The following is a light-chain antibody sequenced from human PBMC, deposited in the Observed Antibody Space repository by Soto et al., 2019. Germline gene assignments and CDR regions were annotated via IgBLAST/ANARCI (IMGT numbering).Light chain of an antibody. CDR1: RDIDNY. J-gene: IGKJ2*01. CDR2: DAS. V-gene: IGKV1-33*01. CDR3: HQYDNRPFT. Sequence: IQMTQSPSSLSASVGDRVTITCQARRDIDNYLNWYQQKPGKAPNLLIYDASNLETGVPLRFSGSRSGTHFTLTISSLQPEVIGTYYCHQYDNRPFTFGQGTKLEIK.